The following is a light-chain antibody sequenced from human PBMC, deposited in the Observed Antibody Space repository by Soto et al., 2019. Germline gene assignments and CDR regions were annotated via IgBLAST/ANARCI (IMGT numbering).Light chain of an antibody. Sequence: DIQMTQSPSTLSASVGDKVTISCRASQSIHTWLAWYQQKPGKAPKLLLYTASDLQSGVPSRFSGSGSGTEFTLIITSLQPDDFATYYCQHGAFGQGTRVEMK. V-gene: IGKV1-5*03. CDR3: QHGA. J-gene: IGKJ1*01. CDR2: TAS. CDR1: QSIHTW.